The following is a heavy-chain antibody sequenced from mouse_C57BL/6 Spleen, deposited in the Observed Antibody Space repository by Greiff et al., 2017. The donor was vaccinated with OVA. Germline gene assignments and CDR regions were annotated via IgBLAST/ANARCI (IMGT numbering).Heavy chain of an antibody. J-gene: IGHJ2*01. CDR1: GYAFSSSW. CDR2: IYPGDGDT. CDR3: AREGGNYGYFDY. Sequence: VQVVESGPELVKPGASVKISCKASGYAFSSSWMNWVKQRPGKGLEWIGRIYPGDGDTNYNGKFKGKATLTADKSSSTAYMQLSSLTSEDSAVYFCAREGGNYGYFDYWGQGTTLTVSS. V-gene: IGHV1-82*01. D-gene: IGHD2-1*01.